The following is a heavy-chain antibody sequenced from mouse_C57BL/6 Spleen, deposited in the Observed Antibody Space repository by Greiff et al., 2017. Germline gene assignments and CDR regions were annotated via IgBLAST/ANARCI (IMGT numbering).Heavy chain of an antibody. Sequence: VQLQQPGAELVKPGASVKMSCKASGYTFTSYWITWVKQRPGQGLEWIGDIYPGSGSTNYNEKFKSKATLTVDTSSSTAYMQLSSLTSEDSAVYYCARGGNYYGSSYWYFDVWGTGTTVTVSS. CDR1: GYTFTSYW. V-gene: IGHV1-55*01. CDR3: ARGGNYYGSSYWYFDV. J-gene: IGHJ1*03. D-gene: IGHD1-1*01. CDR2: IYPGSGST.